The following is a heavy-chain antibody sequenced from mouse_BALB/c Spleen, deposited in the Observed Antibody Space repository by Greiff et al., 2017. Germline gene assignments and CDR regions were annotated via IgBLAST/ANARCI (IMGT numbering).Heavy chain of an antibody. V-gene: IGHV5-17*02. CDR3: ARDYYRYDDGFAY. CDR1: GFTFSSFG. D-gene: IGHD2-14*01. CDR2: ISSGSSTI. J-gene: IGHJ3*01. Sequence: EVKLMESGGGLVQPGGSRKLSCAASGFTFSSFGMHWVRQAPEKGLEWVAYISSGSSTIYYADTVKGRFTISRDNPKNTLFLQMTSLRSEDTAMYYCARDYYRYDDGFAYWGQGTLVTVSA.